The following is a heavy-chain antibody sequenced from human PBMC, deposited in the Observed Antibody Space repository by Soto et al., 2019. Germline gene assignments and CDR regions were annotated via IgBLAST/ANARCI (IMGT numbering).Heavy chain of an antibody. Sequence: QVQLVQSGAEVKKPGASVKVSCKASGYTFTSYYMHWVRQAPGQGLEWMGIINPSGGSTSYAQKFKGRVTMTRDTSTSTVYMELSSLRSEDTAVYYCARDGRSSDSSGWYYFDYWGQGTLVTVSS. V-gene: IGHV1-46*01. J-gene: IGHJ4*02. CDR3: ARDGRSSDSSGWYYFDY. D-gene: IGHD6-19*01. CDR2: INPSGGST. CDR1: GYTFTSYY.